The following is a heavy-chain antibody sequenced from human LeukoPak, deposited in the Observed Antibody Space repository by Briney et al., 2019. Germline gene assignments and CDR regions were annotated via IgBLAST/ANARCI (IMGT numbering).Heavy chain of an antibody. Sequence: NPSETLSLICTVSGGSISGWYWSWIRQSPGKGLEWIGYIYGSGNANYNPSLKSRVTMSVDTSKNQFSLKLSSVTAADTAVYYCAREEDTIFDYWGQGTLVTVSS. D-gene: IGHD3-3*01. J-gene: IGHJ4*02. CDR3: AREEDTIFDY. V-gene: IGHV4-59*12. CDR2: IYGSGNA. CDR1: GGSISGWY.